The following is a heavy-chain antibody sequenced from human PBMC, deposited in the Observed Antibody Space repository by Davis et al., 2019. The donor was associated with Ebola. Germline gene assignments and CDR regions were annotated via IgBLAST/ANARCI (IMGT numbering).Heavy chain of an antibody. J-gene: IGHJ4*02. CDR2: ISYDGSNK. CDR3: AKDTGYSGYDTYFDY. Sequence: GGSLRLSCAASGFTFSSYAMHWVRQAPGKGLEWVAVISYDGSNKYYADSVKGRFTISRDNSKNTLYLQMNSLRAEDTAVYYCAKDTGYSGYDTYFDYWGQGTLVTVSS. V-gene: IGHV3-30*04. CDR1: GFTFSSYA. D-gene: IGHD5-12*01.